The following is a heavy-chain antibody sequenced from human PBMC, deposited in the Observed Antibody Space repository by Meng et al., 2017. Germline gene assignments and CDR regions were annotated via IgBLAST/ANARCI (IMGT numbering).Heavy chain of an antibody. D-gene: IGHD6-25*01. Sequence: QGQGGRVGAEVKKPGASVKVSCKPSGYNFPDYYIHWVRRAPGQGLEWMGRINPKSGDTHYAQKFQARVTMTGDTSISTAYMELSGLRSDDTAMYYCARDEDISAAGKLFGDYWGQGTLVTVFS. V-gene: IGHV1-2*06. CDR2: INPKSGDT. J-gene: IGHJ4*02. CDR3: ARDEDISAAGKLFGDY. CDR1: GYNFPDYY.